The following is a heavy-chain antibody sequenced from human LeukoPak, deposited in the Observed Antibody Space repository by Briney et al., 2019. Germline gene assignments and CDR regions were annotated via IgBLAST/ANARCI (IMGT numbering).Heavy chain of an antibody. Sequence: SETLSLTRAVSGGSPSSYYWSWIRQPAGKGVEWIGRIYTSGSTNYNPSLKSRATLSVDTYKNQFSLKLSSVTAADMAVYYCARSDTLVPARALEMWCQGRMVTVSS. D-gene: IGHD2-2*01. CDR3: ARSDTLVPARALEM. CDR2: IYTSGST. J-gene: IGHJ3*02. CDR1: GGSPSSYY. V-gene: IGHV4-4*07.